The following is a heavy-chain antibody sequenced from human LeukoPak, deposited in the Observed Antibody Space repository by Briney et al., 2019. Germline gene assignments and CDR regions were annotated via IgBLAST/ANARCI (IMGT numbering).Heavy chain of an antibody. CDR2: IKQDESEK. V-gene: IGHV3-7*01. J-gene: IGHJ4*02. D-gene: IGHD1-1*01. CDR1: GFTFSSYA. Sequence: PGGSLRLSCAASGFTFSSYAMSWVRQAPGKGLEWVANIKQDESEKYYVDSLKGRFTISRDNAKNSLYPQMNSLRAEDTAVYYCARDKIEGPTKLDYWGQGILVTVSS. CDR3: ARDKIEGPTKLDY.